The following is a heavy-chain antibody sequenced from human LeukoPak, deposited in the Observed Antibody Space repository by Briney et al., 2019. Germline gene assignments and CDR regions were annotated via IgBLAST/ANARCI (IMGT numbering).Heavy chain of an antibody. J-gene: IGHJ4*02. V-gene: IGHV1-2*02. CDR2: VYPNSGAT. CDR1: GYTFNDYY. Sequence: ASVKVSCRTSGYTFNDYYMHWVRQAPGQGPEWMGWVYPNSGATTYAQNFQDRVSLSRDTSISTAYMELSSLRSDDTAIYYCARETVPADGIPYRSLDFWGQGTLVTVSS. CDR3: ARETVPADGIPYRSLDF. D-gene: IGHD2-2*01.